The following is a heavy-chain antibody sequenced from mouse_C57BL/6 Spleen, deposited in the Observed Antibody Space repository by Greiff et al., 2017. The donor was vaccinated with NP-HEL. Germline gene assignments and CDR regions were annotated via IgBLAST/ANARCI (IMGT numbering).Heavy chain of an antibody. CDR1: GYTFTSYW. J-gene: IGHJ3*01. V-gene: IGHV1-50*01. CDR2: IDPSDSYT. Sequence: QVQLQQPGAELVKPGASVKLSCKASGYTFTSYWMQWVKQRPGQGLEWIGEIDPSDSYTNYNQKFKGKATLTVDTSSSTAYMQLSSLTSEDSAVYYCASWGYSFAYWGQGTLVTVSA. CDR3: ASWGYSFAY.